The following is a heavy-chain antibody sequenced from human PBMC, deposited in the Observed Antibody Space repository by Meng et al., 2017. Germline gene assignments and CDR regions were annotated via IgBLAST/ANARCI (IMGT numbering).Heavy chain of an antibody. CDR1: GGSISSGDYY. CDR3: ARGDSSGYGRRFDY. J-gene: IGHJ4*02. CDR2: IYYSGST. V-gene: IGHV4-30-4*01. Sequence: QGQLQESGPGLGKPSQTLSLPCTVSGGSISSGDYYWSWIRKPPGKGLEWIGYIYYSGSTYYNPSLKSRVTISVDTSKNQFSLKLSSVTAADTAVYYCARGDSSGYGRRFDYWGQGTLVTVSS. D-gene: IGHD3-22*01.